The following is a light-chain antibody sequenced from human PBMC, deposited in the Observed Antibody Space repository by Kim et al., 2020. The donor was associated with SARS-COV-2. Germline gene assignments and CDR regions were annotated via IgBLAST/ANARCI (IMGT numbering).Light chain of an antibody. J-gene: IGKJ5*01. Sequence: PGEKATLSCRASRVVTSNYLAWYQQKPGQAPRLLIYIASSRATGIPDRFSGSGSGTEFTLTISRLEPEDFAVYYCHQYGSPPSTFGQGTRLEIK. CDR1: RVVTSNY. CDR3: HQYGSPPST. CDR2: IAS. V-gene: IGKV3-20*01.